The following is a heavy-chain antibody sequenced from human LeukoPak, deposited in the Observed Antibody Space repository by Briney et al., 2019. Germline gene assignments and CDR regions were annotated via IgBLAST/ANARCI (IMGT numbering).Heavy chain of an antibody. V-gene: IGHV3-11*01. CDR1: GFTFSDYY. J-gene: IGHJ4*02. CDR3: ARVLRFGELAFDY. D-gene: IGHD3-10*01. Sequence: GGSLRLSCAASGFTFSDYYMSWIRQAPGKGLEWVSYISSSGSTIYYADSVKGRFTIFRDNAKNSLYLQMNSLRAEDTAVYYCARVLRFGELAFDYWGQGTLVTVSS. CDR2: ISSSGSTI.